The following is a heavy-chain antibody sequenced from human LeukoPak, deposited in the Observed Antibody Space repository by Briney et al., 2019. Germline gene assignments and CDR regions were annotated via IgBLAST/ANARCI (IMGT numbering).Heavy chain of an antibody. V-gene: IGHV4-59*01. Sequence: PSETLSLTRTLSGGSISNYYWNWIRQPPGKGLDWIGYIYYSGSTKYNPSLKSRVTISVDTSKNQFSLRLSSVTAADTAVYYCARGGFLDPFDPWGQGTLVTVSS. D-gene: IGHD1-1*01. CDR2: IYYSGST. CDR3: ARGGFLDPFDP. J-gene: IGHJ5*02. CDR1: GGSISNYY.